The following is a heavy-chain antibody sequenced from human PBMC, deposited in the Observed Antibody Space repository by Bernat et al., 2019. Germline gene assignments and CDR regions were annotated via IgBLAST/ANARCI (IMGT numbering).Heavy chain of an antibody. V-gene: IGHV3-33*08. D-gene: IGHD2-2*02. CDR1: GFTFSSYG. J-gene: IGHJ6*03. CDR3: ARDSYLPNYYYYYMDV. Sequence: VQLVESGGGLVKPGGSLRLSCTASGFTFSSYGMHWVRQAPGKGLEWVAVIWYDGSNKYYADSVKGRFTISRDNSKNTLYLQMNSLRAEDTAVYYCARDSYLPNYYYYYMDVWGKGTTVTVSS. CDR2: IWYDGSNK.